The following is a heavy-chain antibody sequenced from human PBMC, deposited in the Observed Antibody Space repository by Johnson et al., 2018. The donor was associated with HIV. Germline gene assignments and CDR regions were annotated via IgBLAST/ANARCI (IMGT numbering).Heavy chain of an antibody. J-gene: IGHJ3*02. D-gene: IGHD3-22*01. CDR3: AKDVGNYWPNAFDI. V-gene: IGHV3-74*01. CDR2: INNDGSST. CDR1: GFTFSSFW. Sequence: VQLVESGGGLVQPGGSLRLSCAASGFTFSSFWMHWVRQVPGKGLVWVSRINNDGSSTSYADSVKGRFTISRDNAKNTLYLQMNSLRAEDTAVYYCAKDVGNYWPNAFDIWGQGTMVTVSS.